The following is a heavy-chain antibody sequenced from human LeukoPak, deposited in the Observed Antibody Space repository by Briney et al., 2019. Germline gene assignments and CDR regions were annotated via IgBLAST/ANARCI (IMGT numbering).Heavy chain of an antibody. D-gene: IGHD1-20*01. CDR2: ISSSSSYI. V-gene: IGHV3-21*01. CDR1: GFTFSSYS. J-gene: IGHJ4*02. CDR3: ARVVTGTIYYFDY. Sequence: GSLRLSCAASGFTFSSYSMNWVRQAPGKGLEWVSSISSSSSYIYYADSVKGRFTISRDNAKNSLYLQMNSLRAEDTAVYYCARVVTGTIYYFDYWGQGTLVTVSS.